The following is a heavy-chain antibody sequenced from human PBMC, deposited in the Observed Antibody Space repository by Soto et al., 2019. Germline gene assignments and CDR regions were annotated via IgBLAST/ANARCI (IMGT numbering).Heavy chain of an antibody. V-gene: IGHV3-30*04. D-gene: IGHD5-18*01. CDR1: GFTFRTYA. CDR2: ISYDGSNT. CDR3: ARDLRGYTYGYYFDY. J-gene: IGHJ4*02. Sequence: GGSLRLSCAASGFTFRTYAMHWVRQAPGKGLEWVAVISYDGSNTYYADSVKGRFTISRDSSKKTLYVQMNSLRAEDTAVYYCARDLRGYTYGYYFDYWGQGILVTVS.